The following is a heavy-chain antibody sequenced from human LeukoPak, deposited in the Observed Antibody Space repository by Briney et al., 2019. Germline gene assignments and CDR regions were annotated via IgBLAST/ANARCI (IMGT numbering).Heavy chain of an antibody. CDR1: GFSFSSNG. CDR3: LTDSPVY. CDR2: ISSDSRTI. V-gene: IGHV3-48*01. Sequence: GGSLRLSCAVSGFSFSSNGLHWIRQAPGKGLEWLSYISSDSRTIYYADSVKGRFTISRDNAKNLLYLQMNSLRVEDSALYYCLTDSPVYGGRGTLVTVSS. J-gene: IGHJ4*02.